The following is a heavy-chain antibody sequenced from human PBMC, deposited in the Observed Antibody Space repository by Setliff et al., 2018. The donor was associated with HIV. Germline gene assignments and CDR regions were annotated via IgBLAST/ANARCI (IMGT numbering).Heavy chain of an antibody. J-gene: IGHJ4*02. CDR3: AREWRETLHWEAAFDY. CDR2: INPSGDST. D-gene: IGHD1-26*01. Sequence: ASVKVSCKASGITIRSYAISWVRQAPGQGLEWMGMINPSGDSTTYAQKFQGRFTMTTDTSTNTVYMDLRSLRSDDTAVYYCAREWRETLHWEAAFDYWGQGTLVTVSS. CDR1: GITIRSYA. V-gene: IGHV1-46*01.